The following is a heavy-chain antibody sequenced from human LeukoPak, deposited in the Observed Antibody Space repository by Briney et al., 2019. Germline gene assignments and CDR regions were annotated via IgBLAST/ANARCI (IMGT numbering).Heavy chain of an antibody. CDR2: FGGGGSDT. V-gene: IGHV3-23*01. J-gene: IGHJ4*02. CDR3: AKRAPPGTAVGVPYYFDH. Sequence: GGPLSFSGEAPELLLNGYAWSGFPKPPGPGLKWAQMFGGGGSDTFYADSVKGRFTISRDNSNNAVYLQMNSLRAEDTALYYCAKRAPPGTAVGVPYYFDHWGQGTLVTVSS. CDR1: ELLLNGYA. D-gene: IGHD6-19*01.